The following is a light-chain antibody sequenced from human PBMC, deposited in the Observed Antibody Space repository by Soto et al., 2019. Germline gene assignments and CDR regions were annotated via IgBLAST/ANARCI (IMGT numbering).Light chain of an antibody. V-gene: IGLV2-14*01. Sequence: QSALTQPASVSGSPGQSITISCTGTSSDVGGYIYVSWYQQHPGKAPKLMIYGVSNRPSGVSDRFSGSKSGNMASLTISGLRAEEEADYYCSSYTSSSTLVVFGGGTKVTVL. CDR2: GVS. J-gene: IGLJ2*01. CDR3: SSYTSSSTLVV. CDR1: SSDVGGYIY.